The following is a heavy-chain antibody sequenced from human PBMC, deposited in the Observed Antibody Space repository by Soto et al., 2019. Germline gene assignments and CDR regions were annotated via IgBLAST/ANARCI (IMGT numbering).Heavy chain of an antibody. CDR3: ARDITAAAGTPSFDY. CDR1: GGTFSSYA. V-gene: IGHV1-69*13. D-gene: IGHD6-13*01. CDR2: IIPIFGTA. J-gene: IGHJ4*02. Sequence: GASVKVSCKASGGTFSSYAISWVRQAPGQGLEWMGGIIPIFGTANYAQKFQGRVTITADEPTSTAYMELSSLRSEDTAVYYCARDITAAAGTPSFDYWGQGTLVTVSS.